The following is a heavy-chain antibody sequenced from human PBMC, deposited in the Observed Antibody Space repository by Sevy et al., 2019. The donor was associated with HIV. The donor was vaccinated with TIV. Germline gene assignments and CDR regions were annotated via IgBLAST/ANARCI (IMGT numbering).Heavy chain of an antibody. V-gene: IGHV3-74*01. CDR2: IQDDGSRA. J-gene: IGHJ4*02. Sequence: GGSLRLSCAASGFTFSRNWMHWVRQAPGKGLMWVSHIQDDGSRAFFADSVKGRFTISRDNAKNTLYLQMNSLRAEDTAIYYCARGKLAGSTTYLDLDYWGLGTLVTVSS. CDR1: GFTFSRNW. CDR3: ARGKLAGSTTYLDLDY. D-gene: IGHD6-13*01.